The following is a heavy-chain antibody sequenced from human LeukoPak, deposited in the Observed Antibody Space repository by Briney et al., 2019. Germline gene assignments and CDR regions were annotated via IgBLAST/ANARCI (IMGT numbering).Heavy chain of an antibody. CDR2: ISSSSSHI. CDR3: ARDGDYCSSTSCYAFDI. Sequence: GGSLRLSCAASGFTFSSYSMNWVRQAPGKGLEWVSSISSSSSHIYYADSVKGRFTIYRDNAKNSLYLQMNSLRAEDTAVYYCARDGDYCSSTSCYAFDIWGQGTMVTVSS. CDR1: GFTFSSYS. V-gene: IGHV3-21*01. J-gene: IGHJ3*02. D-gene: IGHD2-2*01.